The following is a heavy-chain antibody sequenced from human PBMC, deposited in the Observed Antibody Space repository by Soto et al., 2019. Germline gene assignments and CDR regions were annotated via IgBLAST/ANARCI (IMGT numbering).Heavy chain of an antibody. D-gene: IGHD1-26*01. V-gene: IGHV4-30-2*01. Sequence: QLLLQESGSGLVKPSQTLSLTCVVSGASISSGGYSWSWIRQPPGKGLEWIGYIYQSGSTYNNSSLKSRVTISVDRSKNQFSLKLSSVPAADTAVYYCARAPGYSGNWFDPWGQGTLVTVSS. J-gene: IGHJ5*02. CDR3: ARAPGYSGNWFDP. CDR1: GASISSGGYS. CDR2: IYQSGST.